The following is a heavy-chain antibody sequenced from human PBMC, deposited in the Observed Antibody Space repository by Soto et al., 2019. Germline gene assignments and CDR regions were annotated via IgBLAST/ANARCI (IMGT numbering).Heavy chain of an antibody. Sequence: PSETLCLTCTVSGGSSNGYDWSWIRKPPGKGLEWIGHIYYTGGTNYNPSLKSRVTISEDTSKNQFSLKLSSVTAADTAVYYCARATGYSNSGSFYREYYFDYWGQGTLVTVSS. CDR2: IYYTGGT. V-gene: IGHV4-59*01. J-gene: IGHJ4*02. CDR1: GGSSNGYD. CDR3: ARATGYSNSGSFYREYYFDY. D-gene: IGHD3-10*01.